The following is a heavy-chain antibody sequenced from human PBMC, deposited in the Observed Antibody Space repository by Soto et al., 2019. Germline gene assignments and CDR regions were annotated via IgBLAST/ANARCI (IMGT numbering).Heavy chain of an antibody. Sequence: TSETLSLTCAVSGGSMSSGAYSWSWIRQPPGKGLEWIGYIYHSGSTYYNPSLKSRVNISVDTSKNQFSLKLSSVTAADTAVYYCAARRDGYNYHAFDIWGQGTMVTVS. J-gene: IGHJ3*02. CDR1: GGSMSSGAYS. CDR3: AARRDGYNYHAFDI. V-gene: IGHV4-30-2*05. D-gene: IGHD5-12*01. CDR2: IYHSGST.